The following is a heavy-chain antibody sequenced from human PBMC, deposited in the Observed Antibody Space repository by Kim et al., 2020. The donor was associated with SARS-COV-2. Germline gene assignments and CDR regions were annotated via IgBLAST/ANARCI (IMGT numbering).Heavy chain of an antibody. D-gene: IGHD1-26*01. V-gene: IGHV3-33*01. J-gene: IGHJ4*02. Sequence: ADSVKGRFTISRDNSKNTLYLQMNSLRAEDTAVYYCARGRPRGNYWFDYWGQGTLVTVSS. CDR3: ARGRPRGNYWFDY.